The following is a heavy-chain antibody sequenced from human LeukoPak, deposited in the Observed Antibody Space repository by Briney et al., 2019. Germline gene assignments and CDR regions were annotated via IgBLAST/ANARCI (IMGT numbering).Heavy chain of an antibody. V-gene: IGHV4-30-4*08. J-gene: IGHJ4*02. CDR1: GGSIISDDYC. CDR2: ICYSGST. Sequence: SETLSLTCTVSGGSIISDDYCWSWIRQHPGKGLEWIGYICYSGSTYYNPSLKSRVTISVDTSKNQFSLKLSSVTAADTAVYYCASGVGATPYYFDYWGQGTLVTVSS. CDR3: ASGVGATPYYFDY. D-gene: IGHD1-26*01.